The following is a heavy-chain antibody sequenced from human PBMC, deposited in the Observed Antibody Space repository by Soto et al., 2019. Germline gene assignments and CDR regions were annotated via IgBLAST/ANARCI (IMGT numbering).Heavy chain of an antibody. D-gene: IGHD3-10*01. V-gene: IGHV4-59*02. CDR2: IYYSGIT. J-gene: IGHJ5*02. Sequence: QVQLQESGPGLVKPSETLSLTCTVSGVSVTSYYWAWIRQPPGKGPEWIGYIYYSGITNYNPSLKSRVTMSVDTSKTQFSLKLTSVTAADTDVYYCARDLTIGGFFDHLGQGTLVTVSS. CDR1: GVSVTSYY. CDR3: ARDLTIGGFFDH.